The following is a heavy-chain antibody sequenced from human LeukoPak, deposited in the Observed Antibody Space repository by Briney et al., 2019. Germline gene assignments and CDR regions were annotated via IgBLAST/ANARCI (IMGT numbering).Heavy chain of an antibody. CDR1: GFTFSSYG. D-gene: IGHD7-27*01. Sequence: GGSLRLSCAASGFTFSSYGMHWVRQAPGKGLEWVAVIWVDGSNKYYADSVKGRFTISRDNSKNTLYLQMNSLRAEDTAVYYCARDRDWGCSYCSYWGQGTLVTVSS. CDR2: IWVDGSNK. J-gene: IGHJ4*02. V-gene: IGHV3-33*01. CDR3: ARDRDWGCSYCSY.